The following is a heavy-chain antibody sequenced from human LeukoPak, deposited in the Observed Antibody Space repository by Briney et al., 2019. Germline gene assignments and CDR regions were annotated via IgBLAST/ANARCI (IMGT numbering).Heavy chain of an antibody. Sequence: GGSLRLSCAASGFSVSSSYMSWVRQAPGKVVELVSVIYGGGRGDSTPYADTVKGRFTISRDNPKNTLYLQMNSQRAEDTAVYYCARIAAAGPFDYWGQGTLVTVSS. J-gene: IGHJ4*02. CDR3: ARIAAAGPFDY. V-gene: IGHV3-53*01. D-gene: IGHD6-13*01. CDR2: IYGGGRGDST. CDR1: GFSVSSSY.